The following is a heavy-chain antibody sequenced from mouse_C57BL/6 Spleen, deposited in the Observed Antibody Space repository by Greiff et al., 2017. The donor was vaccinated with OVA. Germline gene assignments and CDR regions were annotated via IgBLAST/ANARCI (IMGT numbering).Heavy chain of an antibody. CDR3: ARAQTAQADYFDY. CDR1: GFTFSSYA. V-gene: IGHV5-4*01. CDR2: ISDGGSYT. Sequence: EVQLVESGGGLVKPGGSLKLSCAASGFTFSSYAMSWVRQTPEKRLEWVATISDGGSYTYYPDNVKGRFTISRDNAKNNLYLQMSHLKSEDTAMYYCARAQTAQADYFDYWGQGTTLTVSS. D-gene: IGHD3-2*02. J-gene: IGHJ2*01.